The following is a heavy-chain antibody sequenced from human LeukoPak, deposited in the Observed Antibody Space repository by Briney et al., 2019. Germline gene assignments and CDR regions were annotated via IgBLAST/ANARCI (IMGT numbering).Heavy chain of an antibody. Sequence: PGGSLRLSCSASGFTFSNYPMHWVRQAPGKGLEYVSAITTTGGSTYYAESVKGRFTISRDNSKSTLCLQMSSLRTEDTAVYYCARVGSGNTYGYADYWGQGTLVTVSS. J-gene: IGHJ4*02. D-gene: IGHD5-18*01. CDR1: GFTFSNYP. CDR2: ITTTGGST. CDR3: ARVGSGNTYGYADY. V-gene: IGHV3-64D*09.